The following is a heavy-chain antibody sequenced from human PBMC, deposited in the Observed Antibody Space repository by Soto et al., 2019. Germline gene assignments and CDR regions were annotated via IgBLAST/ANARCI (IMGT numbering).Heavy chain of an antibody. D-gene: IGHD1-7*01. V-gene: IGHV1-58*01. CDR3: AAVAGTTGGYYYYYYGMDV. CDR1: GFTFTSSA. J-gene: IGHJ6*02. Sequence: PAKVTCKASGFTFTSSAVRWVQQASGQRLEWIGWIVVGSGNTNYAQKFQERVTITRDMSTSTAYMELSSLRSEDTAVYYCAAVAGTTGGYYYYYYGMDVWGQGTTVTVSS. CDR2: IVVGSGNT.